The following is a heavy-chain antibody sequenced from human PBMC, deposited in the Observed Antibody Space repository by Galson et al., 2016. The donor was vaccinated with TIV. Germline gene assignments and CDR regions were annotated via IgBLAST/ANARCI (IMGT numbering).Heavy chain of an antibody. J-gene: IGHJ4*03. V-gene: IGHV1-45*02. D-gene: IGHD4-11*01. CDR2: IGPFNRKT. Sequence: SVKVSCKASGRTVTNRYLHWVRRAPGQALEWVGWIGPFNRKTNYAQKFQGRFTISRDRYFTSASMELSRLRSEDTGVYFCVCSANSYSQLDYWGQGTTVTVSS. CDR3: VCSANSYSQLDY. CDR1: GRTVTNRY.